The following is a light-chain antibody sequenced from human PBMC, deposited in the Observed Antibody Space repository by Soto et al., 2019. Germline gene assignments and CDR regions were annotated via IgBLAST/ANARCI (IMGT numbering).Light chain of an antibody. J-gene: IGLJ2*01. CDR3: AAWDDSLSGCVI. CDR2: STN. CDR1: RSNIGSNT. V-gene: IGLV1-44*01. Sequence: QLVLTQPPSASGTPGRSVTISCSGSRSNIGSNTVTWYQQVPGTAPKLLIYSTNQRPSGVPDRFSASKSGTSASLTISGLQSEDEADYYCAAWDDSLSGCVIFGGGTKLTVL.